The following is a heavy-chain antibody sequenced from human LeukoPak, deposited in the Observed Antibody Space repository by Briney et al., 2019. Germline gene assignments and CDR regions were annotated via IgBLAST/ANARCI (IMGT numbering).Heavy chain of an antibody. J-gene: IGHJ4*02. CDR1: GFTFNSYA. CDR2: ISGSGAGT. Sequence: GGSLRLSCAASGFTFNSYAMSWVRQAPGEGLEWVSIISGSGAGTYYADSVKGRFTISRDNSKNTLYLQMNSLRAEDTAVYYCAKQCGPYYDSSAYYSDSWGQGTLVTVSS. CDR3: AKQCGPYYDSSAYYSDS. D-gene: IGHD3-22*01. V-gene: IGHV3-23*01.